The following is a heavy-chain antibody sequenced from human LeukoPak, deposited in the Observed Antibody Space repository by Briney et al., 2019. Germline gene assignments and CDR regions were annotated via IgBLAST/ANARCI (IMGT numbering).Heavy chain of an antibody. J-gene: IGHJ4*02. D-gene: IGHD3-9*01. CDR1: GFTFSTYG. V-gene: IGHV3-30*02. CDR3: AREGGYDILTGYGGYFDY. Sequence: GGSLRLSCAASGFTFSTYGMNWVRQAPGKGLEWVAFIRYDGSNIYYADSVKGRFTISRDNSKNTLYLQMNSLRPEDTAVYYCAREGGYDILTGYGGYFDYWGQGTLVTVSS. CDR2: IRYDGSNI.